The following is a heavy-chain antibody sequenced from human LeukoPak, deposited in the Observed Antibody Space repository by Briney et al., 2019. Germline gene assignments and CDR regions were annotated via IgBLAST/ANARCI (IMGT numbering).Heavy chain of an antibody. Sequence: SETLSLTCTVSGGSISSYYWSWIRQPAAKGLEWIGRIYTSGSTNYNPSLKSRVTMSVDTSKNQFSLKLSSVTAADTAVYYCARSDDYGDYVQTFDYWGQGTLVTVSS. J-gene: IGHJ4*02. CDR1: GGSISSYY. CDR3: ARSDDYGDYVQTFDY. V-gene: IGHV4-4*07. D-gene: IGHD4-17*01. CDR2: IYTSGST.